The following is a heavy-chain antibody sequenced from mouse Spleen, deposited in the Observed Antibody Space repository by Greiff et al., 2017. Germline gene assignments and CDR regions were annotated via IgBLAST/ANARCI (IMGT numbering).Heavy chain of an antibody. Sequence: EVQRVESGGGLVKPGGSLKLSCAASGFTFSDYGMHWVRQAPEKGLEWVAYISSGSSTIYYADTVKGRFTISRDNAKNTLFLQMTSLRSEDTAMYYCARYYDYPYAMDYWGQGTSVTVSS. CDR1: GFTFSDYG. J-gene: IGHJ4*01. V-gene: IGHV5-17*01. CDR2: ISSGSSTI. D-gene: IGHD2-4*01. CDR3: ARYYDYPYAMDY.